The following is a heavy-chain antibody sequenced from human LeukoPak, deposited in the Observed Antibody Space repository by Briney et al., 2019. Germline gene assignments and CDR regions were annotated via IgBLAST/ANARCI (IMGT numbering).Heavy chain of an antibody. V-gene: IGHV3-23*01. D-gene: IGHD2-2*01. Sequence: PGGSLRLSCAASGFTFSSYAMSWVRQVPGKGLEWVSAISGSGGSTYYADSVKGRFTISRDNSKNALYLQMNSLRAEDTAVYYCAKDAPVNIVVVPAANSWGQGTLVTVSS. CDR1: GFTFSSYA. J-gene: IGHJ4*02. CDR2: ISGSGGST. CDR3: AKDAPVNIVVVPAANS.